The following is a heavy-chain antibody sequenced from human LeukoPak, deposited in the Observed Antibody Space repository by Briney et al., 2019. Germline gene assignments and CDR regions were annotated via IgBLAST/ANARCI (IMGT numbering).Heavy chain of an antibody. D-gene: IGHD4-11*01. CDR1: GFTFSSYS. Sequence: GGSLRLSCAASGFTFSSYSMNWVRQAPGKGLEWVSFIYSGTIHYSDSVKGRFTISRDNSKNTLYLQMNSLRAEDTAVYYCAKDLGLQCFDYWGQGTLVTVSS. CDR2: IYSGTI. CDR3: AKDLGLQCFDY. V-gene: IGHV3-53*01. J-gene: IGHJ4*02.